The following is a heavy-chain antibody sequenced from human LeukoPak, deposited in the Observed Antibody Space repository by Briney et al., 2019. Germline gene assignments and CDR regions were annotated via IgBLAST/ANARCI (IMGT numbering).Heavy chain of an antibody. CDR3: ETYYYDSSGYYYTAPFDY. Sequence: GGSLRPSCAASGFTFSSYAMSWVRQAPGKGLEWVSAISGSGGSTYYADSVKGRFTISRDNSKNTLYLQMNSLRAEDTAVYYCETYYYDSSGYYYTAPFDYWGQGTLVTVSS. V-gene: IGHV3-23*01. CDR2: ISGSGGST. J-gene: IGHJ4*02. CDR1: GFTFSSYA. D-gene: IGHD3-22*01.